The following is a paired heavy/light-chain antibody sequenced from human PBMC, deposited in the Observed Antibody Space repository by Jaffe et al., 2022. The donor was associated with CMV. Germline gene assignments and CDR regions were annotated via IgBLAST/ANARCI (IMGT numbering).Heavy chain of an antibody. CDR3: ATSLKGDYYGMDV. Sequence: EVQLVESGGGLIQPGGSLRLSCAASEFIVSSSYMTWVRQAPGKGLEWVSIIYSDGKTYYADSVKGRFPISRDNSKNTLYLQMNSLRAEDTAVYYCATSLKGDYYGMDVWGQGTTVTVSS. J-gene: IGHJ6*02. D-gene: IGHD2-2*01. CDR2: IYSDGKT. V-gene: IGHV3-53*01. CDR1: EFIVSSSY.
Light chain of an antibody. V-gene: IGLV1-40*01. J-gene: IGLJ2*01. CDR2: ANS. CDR3: QSYDSSLSAHVV. CDR1: SSNIGAGYD. Sequence: QSVLTQPPSVSGAPGQRVTISCTGSSSNIGAGYDVHWYQQLPGTAPKLLIYANSNRPSGVPDRFSGSRSGTSASLVITGLQAEDEADYYCQSYDSSLSAHVVFGGGTKVTVL.